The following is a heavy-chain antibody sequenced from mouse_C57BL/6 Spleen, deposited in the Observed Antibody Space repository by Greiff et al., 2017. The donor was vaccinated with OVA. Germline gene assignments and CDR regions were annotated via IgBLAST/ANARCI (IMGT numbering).Heavy chain of an antibody. CDR2: ISSGGSYT. CDR3: ARHAGTGVYVDY. D-gene: IGHD3-3*01. V-gene: IGHV5-6*01. Sequence: EVKLVESGGDLVKPGGSLKLSCAASGFTFSSYGMSWVRQTPDKRLEWVATISSGGSYTYYPDSVKGRFTISRDNAKNTLYLQMSSLKSEDTAMYYCARHAGTGVYVDYWGQGTTLTVSS. CDR1: GFTFSSYG. J-gene: IGHJ2*01.